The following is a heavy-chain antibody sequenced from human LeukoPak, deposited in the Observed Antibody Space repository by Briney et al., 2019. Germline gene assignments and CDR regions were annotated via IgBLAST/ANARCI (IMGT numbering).Heavy chain of an antibody. V-gene: IGHV4-59*01. CDR1: GGSISSYY. CDR2: IYHSGST. D-gene: IGHD4-23*01. CDR3: AREVKVGNSDTGYYFDY. Sequence: SETLSLTCTVSGGSISSYYWSWLRQPPGKGLEWIGYIYHSGSTSYNPSLKSRVTISADTSKSQFSLKLNSVTAADTALYYCAREVKVGNSDTGYYFDYWGQGILVTVSS. J-gene: IGHJ4*02.